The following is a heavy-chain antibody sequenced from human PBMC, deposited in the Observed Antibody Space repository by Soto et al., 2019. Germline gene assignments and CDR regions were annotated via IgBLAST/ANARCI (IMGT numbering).Heavy chain of an antibody. CDR2: IYYSGST. CDR3: ASPKIAFYNWFDP. Sequence: PSETMSLTCTLSGGSISSSSYYWGWIRQPPGKGLEWIGSIYYSGSTYYNPSLKSRVTISVDTSKNQFSLKLSSVTAADTAVYYCASPKIAFYNWFDPWGQGTLVTLSS. CDR1: GGSISSSSYY. V-gene: IGHV4-39*01. D-gene: IGHD3-3*02. J-gene: IGHJ5*02.